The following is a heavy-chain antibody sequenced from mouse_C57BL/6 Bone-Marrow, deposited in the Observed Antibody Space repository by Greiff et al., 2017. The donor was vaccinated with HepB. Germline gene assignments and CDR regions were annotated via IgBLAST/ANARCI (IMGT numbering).Heavy chain of an antibody. CDR3: ASPTTVVAPYYAMDY. V-gene: IGHV14-3*01. J-gene: IGHJ4*01. CDR1: GFNIKNTY. CDR2: IDPANGNT. D-gene: IGHD1-1*01. Sequence: VQLQQSVAELVRPGASVKLSCTASGFNIKNTYMHWVKQRPEQGLEWIGRIDPANGNTKYAPKFQGKATITADPSSNTAYLQLSSLTSEDTAIYYCASPTTVVAPYYAMDYWGQGTSVTVSS.